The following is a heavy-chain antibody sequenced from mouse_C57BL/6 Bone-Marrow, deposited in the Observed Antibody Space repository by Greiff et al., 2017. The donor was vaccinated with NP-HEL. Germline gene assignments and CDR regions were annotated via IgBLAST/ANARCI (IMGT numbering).Heavy chain of an antibody. CDR3: ARSYYYGSSYPYYFDY. D-gene: IGHD1-1*01. V-gene: IGHV1-56*01. CDR1: GYTFTSYW. J-gene: IGHJ2*01. Sequence: QVQLQQSGPELVRPGASVKISCKAPGYTFTSYWMQWVRQRPGQGLEWIGEIFPGSGSTYYNEKFKGKATLTVDTSSSTAYMQLSSLTSEDSAVYFCARSYYYGSSYPYYFDYWGQGTTLTVSS. CDR2: IFPGSGST.